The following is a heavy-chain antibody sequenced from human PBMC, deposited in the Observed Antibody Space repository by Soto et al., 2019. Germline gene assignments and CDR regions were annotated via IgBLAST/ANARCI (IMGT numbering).Heavy chain of an antibody. CDR3: ARDYYPFVTTDLNVPDY. V-gene: IGHV3-33*01. J-gene: IGHJ4*02. CDR1: GFTFSSYG. CDR2: IWYDGSNK. D-gene: IGHD4-4*01. Sequence: GGSLRLSCAASGFTFSSYGMHWVRQAPGKGLEWVAVIWYDGSNKYYADSVKGGFTSSRDNSKNTLYLQMNSLRAEDTAVYYCARDYYPFVTTDLNVPDYWGQGTLVTVSS.